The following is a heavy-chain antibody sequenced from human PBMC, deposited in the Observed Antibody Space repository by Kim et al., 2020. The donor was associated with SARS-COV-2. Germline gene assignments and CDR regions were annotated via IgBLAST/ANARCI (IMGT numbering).Heavy chain of an antibody. CDR3: ARSPNYDTSAYYFDS. CDR1: GYTFTSSD. D-gene: IGHD3-22*01. V-gene: IGHV1-8*01. J-gene: IGHJ4*02. Sequence: ASVKVSCKASGYTFTSSDINWVRQAPGQGLEWLGLMNPTSSKSNSAQQFQGRITITRDTSIATAYMELRSLRSEDSAIYYCARSPNYDTSAYYFDSWGQGTLVTIST. CDR2: MNPTSSKS.